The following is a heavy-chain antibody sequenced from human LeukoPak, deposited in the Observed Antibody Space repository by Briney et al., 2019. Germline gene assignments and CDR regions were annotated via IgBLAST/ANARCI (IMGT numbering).Heavy chain of an antibody. V-gene: IGHV1-2*06. CDR3: ARDPDYTIPMVRGSPGDY. Sequence: ASVKVSCKASGYTFTGYYMHWVRQAPGQGLEWMGRINPNSGGTNYAQKFQGRVTMTRDTSSSTAYMELSRLRSDDTAVYYCARDPDYTIPMVRGSPGDYWGQGTLVTVSS. J-gene: IGHJ4*02. CDR1: GYTFTGYY. D-gene: IGHD3-10*01. CDR2: INPNSGGT.